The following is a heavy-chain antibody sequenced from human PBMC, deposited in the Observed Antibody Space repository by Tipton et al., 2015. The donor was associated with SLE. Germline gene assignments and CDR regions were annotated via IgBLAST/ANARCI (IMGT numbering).Heavy chain of an antibody. J-gene: IGHJ4*02. CDR2: ISWNSGSI. CDR3: ARDKPNQLLYDY. CDR1: GFTFDDYA. D-gene: IGHD2-2*02. V-gene: IGHV3-9*01. Sequence: SLRLSCAASGFTFDDYAMHWVRQAPGKGLEWVSGISWNSGSIGYADSVKGRFTISRDNSKNTLYLQMNSLRAEDTAVYYCARDKPNQLLYDYWGQGTLVTVSS.